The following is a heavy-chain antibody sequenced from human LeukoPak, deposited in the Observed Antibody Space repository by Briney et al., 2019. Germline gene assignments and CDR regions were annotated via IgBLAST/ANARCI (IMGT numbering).Heavy chain of an antibody. Sequence: GGSLRLSCAASGFTFSSYAMNWVRQAPGKGLEWVSVISSSGGTTYYADSVKGRFTISRDNAKNSLYLQMNSLRAEDTAVYYCARDCSSTSCYSLAFDYWGQGTLVTVSS. CDR2: ISSSGGTT. CDR1: GFTFSSYA. V-gene: IGHV3-48*04. J-gene: IGHJ4*02. D-gene: IGHD2-2*02. CDR3: ARDCSSTSCYSLAFDY.